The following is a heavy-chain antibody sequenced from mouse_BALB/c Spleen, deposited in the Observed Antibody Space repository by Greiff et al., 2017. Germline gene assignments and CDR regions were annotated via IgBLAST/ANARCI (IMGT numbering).Heavy chain of an antibody. CDR1: GYSFTSYW. J-gene: IGHJ3*01. D-gene: IGHD2-2*01. Sequence: VQLQQSGAELVRPGASVKLSCKASGYSFTSYWMNWVKQRPGQGLEWIGMIHPSDSETRLNQKFKDKATLTVDKSSSTAYMQLSSPTSEDSAVYYGARGYGYDGAGGFAYWGQGTLVTVSA. CDR3: ARGYGYDGAGGFAY. V-gene: IGHV1-61*01. CDR2: IHPSDSET.